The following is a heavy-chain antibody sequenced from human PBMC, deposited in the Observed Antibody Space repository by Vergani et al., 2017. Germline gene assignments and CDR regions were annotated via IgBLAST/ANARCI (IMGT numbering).Heavy chain of an antibody. CDR1: GFTFSNAW. CDR3: VKGVPPMEQLLWGVAFDY. Sequence: EVQLVESGGGLVKPGGSLRLSCAASGFTFSNAWMSWVRQAPGKGLEWVGRIKSKTDGGTTDYAAPVKGRFTISRDNSKNTLYLQMSSLRAEDTAVYYCVKGVPPMEQLLWGVAFDYWGQGTLVTVSS. V-gene: IGHV3-15*05. D-gene: IGHD2-2*01. CDR2: IKSKTDGGTT. J-gene: IGHJ4*02.